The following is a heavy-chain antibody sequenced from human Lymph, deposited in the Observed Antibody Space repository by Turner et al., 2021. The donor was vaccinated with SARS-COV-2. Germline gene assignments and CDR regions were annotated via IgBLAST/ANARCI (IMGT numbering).Heavy chain of an antibody. CDR1: GGSISSYY. Sequence: QVQLQESGPGLVKPSETLSLTCTVSGGSISSYYWSWIRQPPGKGLEWIGYIYYSGSTNYNPSLKSRVTISVDTSKNQFSLKLSSVTAAGTAVYYCARGFDYWGQGTLVTVSS. V-gene: IGHV4-59*01. J-gene: IGHJ4*02. CDR3: ARGFDY. CDR2: IYYSGST.